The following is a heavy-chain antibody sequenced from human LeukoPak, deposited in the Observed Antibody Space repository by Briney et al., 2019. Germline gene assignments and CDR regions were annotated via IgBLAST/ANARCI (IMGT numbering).Heavy chain of an antibody. J-gene: IGHJ6*02. CDR1: GITLSNYG. V-gene: IGHV3-23*01. D-gene: IGHD1-1*01. CDR3: ARDGRARSGWNDNAGGMDV. Sequence: GGSLRLSCAVSGITLSNYGMSWVRQAPGKGLEWVAGISGSGGGTYYADSVKGRFTISRDNPKNTLYLQMNSLRAEDTAVYYCARDGRARSGWNDNAGGMDVWGQGTTVTVSS. CDR2: ISGSGGGT.